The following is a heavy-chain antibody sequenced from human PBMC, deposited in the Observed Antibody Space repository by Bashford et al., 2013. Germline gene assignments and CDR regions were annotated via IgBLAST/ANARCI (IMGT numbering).Heavy chain of an antibody. J-gene: IGHJ3*02. CDR1: GGSISSYY. V-gene: IGHV4-59*01. Sequence: SETLSLTCTVSGGSISSYYWSWIRQPPGKGLEWIGYIYYSGSTNYNPSLKSRVTISVDTSKNQFSLKLSSVTAADTAVYYCAREPLYSSSPVRAFDIWGQGTMVTVSS. CDR3: AREPLYSSSPVRAFDI. CDR2: IYYSGST. D-gene: IGHD6-6*01.